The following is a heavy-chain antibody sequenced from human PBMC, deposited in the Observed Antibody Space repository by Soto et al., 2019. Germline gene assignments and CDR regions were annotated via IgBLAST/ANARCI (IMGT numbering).Heavy chain of an antibody. CDR3: ARAKLELRLYYYYYGMDV. CDR2: ISYDGSNK. J-gene: IGHJ6*02. Sequence: GGSLRLSCATSGFTFSSYGMHWVRQAPGKGLEWVEVISYDGSNKNYADFVKGRSTISRDNSKNTLYLQMNRLRAEDTAVYYCARAKLELRLYYYYYGMDVWGQGTTVTVSS. D-gene: IGHD1-7*01. V-gene: IGHV3-30*03. CDR1: GFTFSSYG.